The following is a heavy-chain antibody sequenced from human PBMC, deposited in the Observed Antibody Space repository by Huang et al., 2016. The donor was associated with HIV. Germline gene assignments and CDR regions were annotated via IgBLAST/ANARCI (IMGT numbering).Heavy chain of an antibody. J-gene: IGHJ3*02. D-gene: IGHD1-26*01. V-gene: IGHV2-5*01. CDR2: IYWNEEK. CDR1: GFSLTTSGVG. CDR3: AHRYMTPSLGSGFDAFDI. Sequence: QITLKESGPALVKPSQTLTLTCSVSGFSLTTSGVGVGWIRQPPGKALEWLSLIYWNEEKRYNPLRRNRLSITRDDSKRQVVLRLTNVNPVDTATYHCAHRYMTPSLGSGFDAFDIWGQGTMVAVSS.